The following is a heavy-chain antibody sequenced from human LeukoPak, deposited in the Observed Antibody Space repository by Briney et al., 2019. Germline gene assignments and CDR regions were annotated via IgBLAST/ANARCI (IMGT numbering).Heavy chain of an antibody. D-gene: IGHD3-16*01. V-gene: IGHV3-23*01. CDR3: AKGVLRTGGDY. Sequence: PGGSLRLSCAASGFTFSSYAMTWVRQAPGKGLERVSSIIGSGSNTYYADSVKGRFTISRDNSKNTLYLQMNSLRAEDTAVYYCAKGVLRTGGDYWGQGTLVTVSS. J-gene: IGHJ4*02. CDR1: GFTFSSYA. CDR2: IIGSGSNT.